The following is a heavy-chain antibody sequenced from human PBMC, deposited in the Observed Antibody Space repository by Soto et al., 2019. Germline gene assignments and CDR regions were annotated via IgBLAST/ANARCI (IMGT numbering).Heavy chain of an antibody. J-gene: IGHJ4*02. CDR2: ISSSSSYT. D-gene: IGHD6-6*01. CDR1: GFTFSDYY. CDR3: ARDALEYSSTATPGFFGY. Sequence: QVQLVESGGGLVKPGGSLRLSCAASGFTFSDYYMSWIRQAPGKGLEWVSYISSSSSYTNYADSVKGRFTISRDNAKKSLYLQMNSLRAEDTAVYYCARDALEYSSTATPGFFGYWGQGTLVTVSS. V-gene: IGHV3-11*06.